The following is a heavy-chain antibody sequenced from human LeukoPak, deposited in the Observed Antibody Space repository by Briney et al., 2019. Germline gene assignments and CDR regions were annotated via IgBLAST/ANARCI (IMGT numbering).Heavy chain of an antibody. CDR1: GYTFTSYG. CDR2: ISAYNGNT. Sequence: EASVKVSCKASGYTFTSYGISWVRQAPGQGLEWMGWISAYNGNTNYAQKLQGRVTMTTDTSTSTAYMELGSLRSDDTAVYYCARDPDSSGFHAFDIWGQGTMVTVSS. V-gene: IGHV1-18*01. D-gene: IGHD3-22*01. CDR3: ARDPDSSGFHAFDI. J-gene: IGHJ3*02.